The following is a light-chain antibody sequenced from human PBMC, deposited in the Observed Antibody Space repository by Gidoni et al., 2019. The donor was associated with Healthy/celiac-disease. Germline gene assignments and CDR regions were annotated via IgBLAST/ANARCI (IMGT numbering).Light chain of an antibody. CDR3: YSTDSSGNQV. V-gene: IGLV3-10*01. CDR1: ALPKKY. J-gene: IGLJ3*02. Sequence: SYELTQPPSVSVYPGQTARITCSGDALPKKYAYWYQQKSGQAPVLVIYEDSKGPSGIPERFSGSSSGTMATLTISGAQVEDEADYYCYSTDSSGNQVFGGGTKLTVL. CDR2: EDS.